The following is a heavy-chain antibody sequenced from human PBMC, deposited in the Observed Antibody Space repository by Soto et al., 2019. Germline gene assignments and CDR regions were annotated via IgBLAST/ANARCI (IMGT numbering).Heavy chain of an antibody. Sequence: PGGSLRLSCAASGFTFSSYAMHWVRQAPGKGLEYVSAISSNGGSTYYANSVKGRFTISRDNSKNTLYLQMGSLRAEDMAVYYCARAEAGTTVGFDYWGQGTLVTVSS. CDR2: ISSNGGST. D-gene: IGHD1-7*01. V-gene: IGHV3-64*01. J-gene: IGHJ4*02. CDR1: GFTFSSYA. CDR3: ARAEAGTTVGFDY.